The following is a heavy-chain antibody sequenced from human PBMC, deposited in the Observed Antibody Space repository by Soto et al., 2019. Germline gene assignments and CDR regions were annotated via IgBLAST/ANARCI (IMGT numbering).Heavy chain of an antibody. D-gene: IGHD1-7*01. J-gene: IGHJ4*02. CDR1: GYTFTGYY. CDR2: IGPNRGDT. Sequence: QVQLVQSGAEVKKSGASVKVSCKASGYTFTGYYIHWVRQAPGQGLEWMGEIGPNRGDTKYAQKFQVRVTMTRDTSISTVYMELSNLSPDDTAVYYCGRGRSGELVVFYWGQGTLVTVYS. CDR3: GRGRSGELVVFY. V-gene: IGHV1-2*02.